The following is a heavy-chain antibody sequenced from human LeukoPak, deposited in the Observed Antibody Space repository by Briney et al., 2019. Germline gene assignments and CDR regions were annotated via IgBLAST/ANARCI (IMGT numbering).Heavy chain of an antibody. CDR1: GYTFTGYY. J-gene: IGHJ4*02. CDR3: ARDKRGSLDY. Sequence: ASVKVSCKASGYTFTGYYMHWVRQAPGQGLEWMGWINPNSGGTNYAQKFQGRVTMTWDTSITTGYMDLTRLRSDDTAMYYCARDKRGSLDYWGQGTPVVVSS. CDR2: INPNSGGT. V-gene: IGHV1-2*02. D-gene: IGHD1-1*01.